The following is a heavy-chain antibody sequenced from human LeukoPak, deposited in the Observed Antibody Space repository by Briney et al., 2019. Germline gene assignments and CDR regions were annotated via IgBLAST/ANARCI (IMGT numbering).Heavy chain of an antibody. D-gene: IGHD3-10*01. CDR3: ARRESD. CDR2: ITSDGSST. J-gene: IGHJ4*02. Sequence: GGSLRLSCAASGFTFSSCWMHWVRQVPGKGLVWVSCITSDGSSTTYADSVKGRFTISRDNAKNTLYLEMNSLRAEDTAVYYCARRESDWGQGTLVTVSS. CDR1: GFTFSSCW. V-gene: IGHV3-74*01.